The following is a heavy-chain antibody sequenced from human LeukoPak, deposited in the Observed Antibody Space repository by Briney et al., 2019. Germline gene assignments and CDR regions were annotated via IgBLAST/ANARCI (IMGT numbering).Heavy chain of an antibody. Sequence: SGGSLRLSCAASGFTVSSNYMSWVRQAPEKGLEWVSGIYSGGTTDYAVSVKGRFTISRDKSKNTLYLQMDSLRVEDTAIYYCARQSVVMMAAPFDPWGQGTLVTVSS. CDR2: IYSGGTT. V-gene: IGHV3-53*01. CDR1: GFTVSSNY. CDR3: ARQSVVMMAAPFDP. D-gene: IGHD2-21*02. J-gene: IGHJ5*02.